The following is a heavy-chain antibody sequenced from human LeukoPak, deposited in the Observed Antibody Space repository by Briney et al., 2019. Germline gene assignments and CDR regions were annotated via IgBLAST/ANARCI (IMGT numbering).Heavy chain of an antibody. J-gene: IGHJ6*02. CDR1: GFTFTSYY. Sequence: GRSLRLSCAASGFTFTSYYMHWVRQAPGQGLEWMGIINPSGGSTSYAQKFQGRVTMTRDTSTSTVYMELSSLRSEDTAVYYCARDLRGYSYYYGMDVWGQGTTVTVSS. CDR3: ARDLRGYSYYYGMDV. CDR2: INPSGGST. V-gene: IGHV1-46*01. D-gene: IGHD5-12*01.